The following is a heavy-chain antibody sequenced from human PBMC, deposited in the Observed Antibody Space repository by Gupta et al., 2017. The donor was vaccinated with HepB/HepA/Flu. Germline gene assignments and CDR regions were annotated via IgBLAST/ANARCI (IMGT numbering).Heavy chain of an antibody. CDR2: VSADNGRT. Sequence: QVQLVQSGAEVKKPGASVKVSCKASGYTFTNYYVTWVRQAPGQGIEWLGWVSADNGRTSYAQKVQDRVFMTTDTSTSTAYMELRSLXSXDTAVYXCARDNKMATNDYWGQGTLVTVSS. CDR1: GYTFTNYY. V-gene: IGHV1-18*04. CDR3: ARDNKMATNDY. J-gene: IGHJ4*02. D-gene: IGHD5-24*01.